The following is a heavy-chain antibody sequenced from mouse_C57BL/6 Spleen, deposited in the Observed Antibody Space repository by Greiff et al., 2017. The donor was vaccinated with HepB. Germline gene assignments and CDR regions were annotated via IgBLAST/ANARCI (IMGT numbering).Heavy chain of an antibody. CDR1: GYSITSGYY. CDR2: ISYDGSN. CDR3: AREEDYGSYAMDY. Sequence: ESGPGLVKPSQSLSLTCSVTGYSITSGYYWNWIRQFPGNKLEWMGYISYDGSNNYNPSLKNRISITRDTSKNQFFLKLNSVTTEDTATYYCAREEDYGSYAMDYGGQGTSVTVSS. D-gene: IGHD1-1*01. V-gene: IGHV3-6*01. J-gene: IGHJ4*01.